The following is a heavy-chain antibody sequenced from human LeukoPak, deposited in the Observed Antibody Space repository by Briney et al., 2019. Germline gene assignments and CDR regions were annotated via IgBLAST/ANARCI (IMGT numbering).Heavy chain of an antibody. Sequence: ASVKVSCKASGYTFTNFAMNWVRQAPGQGLEWMGWINTNTGNPTYAQGFTGRFVFSLDTSVSTAYLQISSLKAEDTAVYYCARDPFSYGDYGYFDYWGQGTLVTVSS. CDR1: GYTFTNFA. V-gene: IGHV7-4-1*02. CDR3: ARDPFSYGDYGYFDY. CDR2: INTNTGNP. J-gene: IGHJ4*02. D-gene: IGHD4-17*01.